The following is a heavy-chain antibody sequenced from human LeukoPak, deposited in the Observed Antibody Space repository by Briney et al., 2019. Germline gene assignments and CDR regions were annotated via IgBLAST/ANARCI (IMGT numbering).Heavy chain of an antibody. J-gene: IGHJ4*02. D-gene: IGHD3-22*01. CDR2: ISYDGSSK. CDR1: GCTFSSYA. CDR3: ARYPRRESGITTLDFKYDSSGYDYFDY. V-gene: IGHV3-30-3*01. Sequence: PGGSLRLSCAASGCTFSSYAMHWVRQAPGKGLEWVAVISYDGSSKYYADSVKGRFTISRDNSKNTLYLQMNSLRAEDTAVYYCARYPRRESGITTLDFKYDSSGYDYFDYWGQGTLVTVSS.